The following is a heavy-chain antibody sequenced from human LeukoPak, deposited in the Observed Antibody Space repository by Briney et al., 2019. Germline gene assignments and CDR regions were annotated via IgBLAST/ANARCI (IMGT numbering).Heavy chain of an antibody. Sequence: ETLSLTCTVSGGSISSYYWRWIRQPAGKGLEWIGRIYTSGSTNYNPSLKSRVTMSVDTSKNQFSLKLSSVTAADTAFYFCARENVVAQGTFDYWGQGALVTVSS. V-gene: IGHV4-4*07. CDR3: ARENVVAQGTFDY. D-gene: IGHD2-21*01. CDR2: IYTSGST. J-gene: IGHJ4*02. CDR1: GGSISSYY.